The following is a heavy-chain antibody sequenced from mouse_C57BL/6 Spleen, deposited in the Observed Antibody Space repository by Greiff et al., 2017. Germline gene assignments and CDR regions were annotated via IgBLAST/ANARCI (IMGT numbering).Heavy chain of an antibody. CDR2: IRNKANGYTT. CDR3: ARSYSLYYYAMDY. Sequence: DVQLVESGGGLVQPGGSLSLSCAASGFTFTDYYMSWVRQPPGKALEWLGFIRNKANGYTTEYSASVKGRFTISRDNSQSILYLQMNALRAEDSATYYCARSYSLYYYAMDYWGQGTSVTVSS. CDR1: GFTFTDYY. J-gene: IGHJ4*01. D-gene: IGHD2-10*01. V-gene: IGHV7-3*01.